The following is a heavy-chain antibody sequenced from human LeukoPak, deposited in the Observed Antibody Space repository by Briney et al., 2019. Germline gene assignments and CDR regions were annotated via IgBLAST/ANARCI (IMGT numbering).Heavy chain of an antibody. CDR2: IRYDGSNK. CDR1: GFTFSSYG. Sequence: PGGSLRLSCAASGFTFSSYGMHWVRQAPGKGLEWVAFIRYDGSNKYYADSVKGRFTISRDNSKNTLYLQMNSLRAEDTAVYYCAKEEGHHYYDSSGYYRDYFDYWGQGTLVTVSS. D-gene: IGHD3-22*01. V-gene: IGHV3-30*02. CDR3: AKEEGHHYYDSSGYYRDYFDY. J-gene: IGHJ4*02.